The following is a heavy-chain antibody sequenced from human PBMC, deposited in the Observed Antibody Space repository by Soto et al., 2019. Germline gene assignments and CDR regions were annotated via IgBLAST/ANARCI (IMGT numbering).Heavy chain of an antibody. J-gene: IGHJ5*02. Sequence: TSETLSLTCAVSGGSINSGNWWSWVRQPPGKGLEWIGEIYHSGITNYNPPLKSRVTISVDTSKNQFSLKLSSVTAADTAVYYCASLNYDSSGYYYGDNWFDPWGQGTLVTVSS. CDR1: GGSINSGNW. CDR2: IYHSGIT. CDR3: ASLNYDSSGYYYGDNWFDP. D-gene: IGHD3-22*01. V-gene: IGHV4-4*02.